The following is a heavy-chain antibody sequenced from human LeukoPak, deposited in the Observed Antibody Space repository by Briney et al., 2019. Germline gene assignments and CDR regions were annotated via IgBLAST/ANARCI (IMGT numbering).Heavy chain of an antibody. CDR1: GFSLSTSGVG. CDR2: IYWNDDK. CDR3: AHNRDYYALWRY. D-gene: IGHD3-3*01. Sequence: ESGPTLVNPTQTLTLTCTFSGFSLSTSGVGVGWIRQPPGKALEWLALIYWNDDKRYSPSLKSRLAITKDTSENQVVLTMTNMDPVDTATYYCAHNRDYYALWRYWGQGTLVTVSS. V-gene: IGHV2-5*01. J-gene: IGHJ4*02.